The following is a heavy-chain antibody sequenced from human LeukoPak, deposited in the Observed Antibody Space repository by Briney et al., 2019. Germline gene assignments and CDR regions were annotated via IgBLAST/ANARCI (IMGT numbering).Heavy chain of an antibody. J-gene: IGHJ4*02. CDR3: ARRHTYYYDSNGYYVLGDYFDY. D-gene: IGHD3-22*01. CDR1: GGSFSGYY. Sequence: NASETLSLTCAVYGGSFSGYYWSWIRQPPGKGLEWIGEINHSGSTNYNPSLKSRVTISVDTSKNQFSLKLSSVTAADTAVYYCARRHTYYYDSNGYYVLGDYFDYRGQGTLVTVSS. CDR2: INHSGST. V-gene: IGHV4-34*01.